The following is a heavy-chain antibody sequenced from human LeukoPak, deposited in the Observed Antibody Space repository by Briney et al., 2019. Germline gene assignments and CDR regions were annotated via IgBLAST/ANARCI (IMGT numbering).Heavy chain of an antibody. CDR3: ARGGPDRAYSSSYFDY. J-gene: IGHJ4*02. Sequence: SVKVSCKASGGTFSSYAISWVRQAPGQGLEWMGGIIPIFGTANYAQKFQGTVTITADESTSTAYMELSSLRSEDTAVYCCARGGPDRAYSSSYFDYWGQGTLVTVSS. CDR1: GGTFSSYA. V-gene: IGHV1-69*13. D-gene: IGHD6-13*01. CDR2: IIPIFGTA.